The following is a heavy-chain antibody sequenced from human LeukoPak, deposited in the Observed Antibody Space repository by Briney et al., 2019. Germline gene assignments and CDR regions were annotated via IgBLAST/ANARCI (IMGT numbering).Heavy chain of an antibody. D-gene: IGHD3-22*01. CDR3: ARHRYYYDSSGYLEAGTLDY. V-gene: IGHV4-39*01. Sequence: PSETLSLTCTVSGGSISSSSYYWGWIRQPPGKGLEWIGSIYYSGSTYYNPSLKSRVTISVDTSKNQFSLKLSSVTAADTAVYYCARHRYYYDSSGYLEAGTLDYWGQGTLVTVSS. CDR2: IYYSGST. CDR1: GGSISSSSYY. J-gene: IGHJ4*02.